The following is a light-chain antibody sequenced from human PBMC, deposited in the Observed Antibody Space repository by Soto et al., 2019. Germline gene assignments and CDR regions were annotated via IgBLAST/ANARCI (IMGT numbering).Light chain of an antibody. CDR3: SSYAGSNNPVI. CDR1: SSDVGGYNY. Sequence: QSALTQPPSASGSPGQSVTIFCTGTSSDVGGYNYVSWYQQHPGKAPKFLIFEVSRRPSGVPDRFSGSKSGNTASLTVSGLQADDAADYYCSSYAGSNNPVIFGGGTKLTVL. V-gene: IGLV2-8*01. CDR2: EVS. J-gene: IGLJ2*01.